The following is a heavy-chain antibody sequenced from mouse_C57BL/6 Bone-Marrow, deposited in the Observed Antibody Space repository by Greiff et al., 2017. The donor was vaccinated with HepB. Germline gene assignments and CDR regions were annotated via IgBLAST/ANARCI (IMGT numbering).Heavy chain of an antibody. V-gene: IGHV1-42*01. CDR2: INPSTGGT. CDR3: ARFITTVVGDY. J-gene: IGHJ2*01. Sequence: VQLQQSGPELVKPGASVKISCKASGYSFTGYYMNWVKQSPEKSLEWIGEINPSTGGTTYNQKFKAKATLTVDKSSSTAYMQLKSLTSEDSAVYYCARFITTVVGDYWGQGTTRTVSS. CDR1: GYSFTGYY. D-gene: IGHD1-1*01.